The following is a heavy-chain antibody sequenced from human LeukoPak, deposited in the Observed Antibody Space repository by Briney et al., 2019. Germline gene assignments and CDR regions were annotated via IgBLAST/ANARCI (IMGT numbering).Heavy chain of an antibody. Sequence: SETLSLTCAVYGGSFSDDFWTWIRQPPGKGLEWIGEIDHRGETHYNPSLKSRVTMSVDTSTNQFSLEIISVTAADTAVYYCARGSVGPRLGYWGQGTLVTASS. J-gene: IGHJ4*02. D-gene: IGHD6-19*01. CDR1: GGSFSDDF. CDR3: ARGSVGPRLGY. V-gene: IGHV4-34*01. CDR2: IDHRGET.